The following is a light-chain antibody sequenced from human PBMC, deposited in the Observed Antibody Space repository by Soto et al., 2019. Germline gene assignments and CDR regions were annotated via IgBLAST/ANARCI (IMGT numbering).Light chain of an antibody. V-gene: IGKV2-28*01. Sequence: DIVMTQSPLSLPVTPGEPASISCRSSQSLLHSNGYNYLDWYLQKPGQSPQLLIYLGSNRASGVSDRFSGSGSGTDFTLKISRVEAEDVGVYYCMQALQTQWTFGQGTKV. CDR3: MQALQTQWT. CDR2: LGS. CDR1: QSLLHSNGYNY. J-gene: IGKJ1*01.